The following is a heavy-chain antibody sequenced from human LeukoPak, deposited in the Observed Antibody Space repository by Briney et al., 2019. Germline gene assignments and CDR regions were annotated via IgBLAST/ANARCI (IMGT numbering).Heavy chain of an antibody. CDR2: INHSGST. CDR3: ARHGINYYYMDV. D-gene: IGHD1-14*01. V-gene: IGHV4-38-2*02. J-gene: IGHJ6*03. Sequence: SETLSLTCTVSGYSISSGYYWGWIRQPPGKGLEWIGEINHSGSTNYNPSLKSRVTISVDTSKNQFSLKLSSVTAADTAVYYCARHGINYYYMDVWGKGTTVTISS. CDR1: GYSISSGYY.